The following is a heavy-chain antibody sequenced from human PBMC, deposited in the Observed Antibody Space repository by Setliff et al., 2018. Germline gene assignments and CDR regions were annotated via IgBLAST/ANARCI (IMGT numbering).Heavy chain of an antibody. CDR1: GFTFSGYS. Sequence: QPGGSLRLSCAASGFTFSGYSMNWVRQAPGKGLEWVSYISSSGSTIYYADSVKGRFTISRDNAKNSLYLQMNSLRAEDTAVYYCARDNWFGEIHFDYWGQGTLVTVSS. CDR3: ARDNWFGEIHFDY. CDR2: ISSSGSTI. J-gene: IGHJ4*02. D-gene: IGHD3-10*01. V-gene: IGHV3-48*04.